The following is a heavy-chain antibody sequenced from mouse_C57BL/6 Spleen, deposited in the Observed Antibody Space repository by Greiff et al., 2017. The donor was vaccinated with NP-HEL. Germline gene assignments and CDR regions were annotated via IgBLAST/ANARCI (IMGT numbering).Heavy chain of an antibody. D-gene: IGHD4-1*01. CDR2: IYPGSGST. CDR3: ALNWDGKAWFAY. CDR1: GYTFTSYW. V-gene: IGHV1-55*01. J-gene: IGHJ3*01. Sequence: VQLQQSGAELVKPGASVKMSCKASGYTFTSYWITWVKQRPGQGLEWIGDIYPGSGSTNYNEKFKSKATLTVDTSSSTAYMQLSSLTSEDSAVYYCALNWDGKAWFAYWGQGTLVTVSA.